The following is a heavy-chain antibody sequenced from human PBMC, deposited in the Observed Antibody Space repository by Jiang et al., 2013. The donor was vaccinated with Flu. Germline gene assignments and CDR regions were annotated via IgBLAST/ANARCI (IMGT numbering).Heavy chain of an antibody. Sequence: QSGAEVKKPGASVKVSCKASGYTFTRYYMHWVRQAPGQGLEWMGIINPSGGSTSSAQRFQGRVTMTRDTSTSTVYMELSGLRSEDTAVYFCARDRNSGWFSDVDFWGQGTLVTVSS. CDR3: ARDRNSGWFSDVDF. V-gene: IGHV1-46*01. CDR2: INPSGGST. D-gene: IGHD6-19*01. CDR1: GYTFTRYY. J-gene: IGHJ4*02.